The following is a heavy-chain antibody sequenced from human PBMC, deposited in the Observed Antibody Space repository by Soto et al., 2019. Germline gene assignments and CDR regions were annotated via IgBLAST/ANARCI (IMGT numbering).Heavy chain of an antibody. CDR3: ASYHKTGYEYGRGGIGDYFGY. CDR1: GYRFTSCL. V-gene: IGHV5-51*01. CDR2: IYPGDSDT. J-gene: IGHJ4*02. D-gene: IGHD3-16*01. Sequence: GQALTLSCDGSGYRFTSCLIGWVRRMPEKRLEWMGIIYPGDSDTRYSPSFQGQVTISADKSISTAYLQWSSLKASDTAMYYCASYHKTGYEYGRGGIGDYFGYWGQGTLVSVS.